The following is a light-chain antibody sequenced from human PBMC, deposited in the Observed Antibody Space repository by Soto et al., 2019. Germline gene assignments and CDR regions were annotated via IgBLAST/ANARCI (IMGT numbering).Light chain of an antibody. J-gene: IGKJ5*01. CDR1: QRVDYSH. CDR2: GPI. CDR3: QQYRMSPNT. Sequence: EIVLTHSPGTLSLSPWEGATLSCSASQRVDYSHLAWYQLRSGQAPRLPICGPITRATGIPDRFSGSGSGTDFSLKFSGLKPEDLAVYFCQQYRMSPNTFGQGTRLEIK. V-gene: IGKV3-20*01.